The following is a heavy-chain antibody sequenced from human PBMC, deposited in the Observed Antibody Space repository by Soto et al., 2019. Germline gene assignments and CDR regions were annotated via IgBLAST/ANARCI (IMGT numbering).Heavy chain of an antibody. V-gene: IGHV4-39*01. CDR1: GDSISSSSYY. J-gene: IGHJ4*02. D-gene: IGHD2-21*01. Sequence: QLQLQESGPGLVKPSETLSLTCTVSGDSISSSSYYWGWIRQPPGKGLEWIVSLYYSANTYYNPSIKCRVTTSVDTSNIQCSLRLNSVTAADPAVYYCARHGPWSYVLWGQGTLVSVSS. CDR3: ARHGPWSYVL. CDR2: LYYSANT.